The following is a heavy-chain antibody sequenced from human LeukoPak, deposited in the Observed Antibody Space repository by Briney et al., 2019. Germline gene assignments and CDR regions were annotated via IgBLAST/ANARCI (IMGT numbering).Heavy chain of an antibody. Sequence: SETLSLTCTVSSASISSSPYYWGWIRQSPGKGLEWIGSISYSGTTYYNPSLKSRVTISVDTSKNHFSLKLSSVTAADAAVYYCAANSADYNTLGSSYKVWGQGTLVTVSS. CDR2: ISYSGTT. CDR1: SASISSSPYY. CDR3: AANSADYNTLGSSYKV. V-gene: IGHV4-39*02. D-gene: IGHD3-10*01. J-gene: IGHJ4*02.